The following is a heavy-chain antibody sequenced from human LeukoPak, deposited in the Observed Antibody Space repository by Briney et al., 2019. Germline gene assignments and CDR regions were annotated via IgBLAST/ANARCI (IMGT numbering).Heavy chain of an antibody. V-gene: IGHV1-2*06. J-gene: IGHJ4*02. CDR2: INPNSGGT. Sequence: ASVKVSCKASGYTFTDYYMHWVRQAPGQGLEWMGRINPNSGGTNYAQKFQGRVTMTRDTSISTAYMELSRLRSDDTAVYYCASPMGGVTEIDYWGQGTLVTVSS. D-gene: IGHD1-14*01. CDR1: GYTFTDYY. CDR3: ASPMGGVTEIDY.